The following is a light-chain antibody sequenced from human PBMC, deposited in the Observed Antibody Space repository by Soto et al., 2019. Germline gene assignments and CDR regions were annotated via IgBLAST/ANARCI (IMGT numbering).Light chain of an antibody. CDR1: QGISSY. CDR3: QQLHTYPIT. J-gene: IGKJ5*01. Sequence: DIQLTQSPSFLSASVGDRVTITCRASQGISSYLAWYQQQPGKAPKLLIYPASTLQSGVPSRFSGSGSGTGFTLTISSLQPEDFATYYCQQLHTYPITFGQGTRLEIK. V-gene: IGKV1-9*01. CDR2: PAS.